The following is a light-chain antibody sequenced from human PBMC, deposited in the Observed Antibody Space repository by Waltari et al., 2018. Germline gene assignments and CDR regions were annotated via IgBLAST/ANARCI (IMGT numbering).Light chain of an antibody. CDR1: QSVSSSY. Sequence: EIVLTQSPGTLSLSPGERATLSCRASQSVSSSYLAWYQQKPGQAPRLLIYGASNRATGIPDRFRGSGSGTDFTLTISRREPEDFAMYYCQQYGSSPRTFGGGTKVEIK. V-gene: IGKV3-20*01. CDR3: QQYGSSPRT. J-gene: IGKJ4*01. CDR2: GAS.